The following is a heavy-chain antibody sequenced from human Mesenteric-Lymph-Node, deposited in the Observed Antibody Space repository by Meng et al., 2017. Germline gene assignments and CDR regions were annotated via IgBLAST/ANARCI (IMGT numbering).Heavy chain of an antibody. CDR2: IYSGGST. CDR3: AKARLRFQNGMDV. CDR1: GFSVNNNY. Sequence: GESLKISCVVSGFSVNNNYMNWVRQAPGKGLEWVSVIYSGGSTYYADSVKGRFTISRDNSKNTVYLRMNSPRTEDTAIYYCAKARLRFQNGMDVWGQGTTVTVSS. D-gene: IGHD4-17*01. J-gene: IGHJ6*02. V-gene: IGHV3-53*01.